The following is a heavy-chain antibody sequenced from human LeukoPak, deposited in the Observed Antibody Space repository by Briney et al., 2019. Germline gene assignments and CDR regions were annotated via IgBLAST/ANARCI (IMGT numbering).Heavy chain of an antibody. J-gene: IGHJ5*02. CDR1: GFTFSSYG. D-gene: IGHD4-17*01. CDR3: AKGEVTTSPLNWFDP. CDR2: IRYDGSNK. V-gene: IGHV3-30*02. Sequence: GGSLRLSCAASGFTFSSYGMHWVRQAPGKGLEWVAFIRYDGSNKYYADSVKGRFTISRDNSKNTLYLQTNSLRAEDTAVYYCAKGEVTTSPLNWFDPWGQGTLVTVSS.